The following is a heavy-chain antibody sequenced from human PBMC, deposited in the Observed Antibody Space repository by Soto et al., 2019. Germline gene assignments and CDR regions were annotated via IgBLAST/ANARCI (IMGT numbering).Heavy chain of an antibody. D-gene: IGHD3-22*01. J-gene: IGHJ4*02. Sequence: QVQLVESGGGVVQPGRSLRLSCAASGFTFSSYGMHWVRQAPGKGLEWVAVISYDGSNKYYADSVKGRFTISRDNSKNTLYLQMNSLRAEDTAVYYCAKDGYDSSGSYLDYWGQGTLVTVSS. CDR1: GFTFSSYG. V-gene: IGHV3-30*18. CDR2: ISYDGSNK. CDR3: AKDGYDSSGSYLDY.